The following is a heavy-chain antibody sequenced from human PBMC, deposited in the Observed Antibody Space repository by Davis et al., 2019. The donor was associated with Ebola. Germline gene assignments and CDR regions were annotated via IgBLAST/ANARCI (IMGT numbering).Heavy chain of an antibody. Sequence: GESLKISCAASGFTFSSYSMNWVRQAPGKGLEWVSSISSSISYIYYADSVKGRFTISRDNAKNSLYLQMNSLRAEDTAVYYCARDRGSPLRTRGHDYWGQGTLVTVSS. CDR1: GFTFSSYS. J-gene: IGHJ4*02. CDR2: ISSSISYI. D-gene: IGHD3-16*01. V-gene: IGHV3-21*01. CDR3: ARDRGSPLRTRGHDY.